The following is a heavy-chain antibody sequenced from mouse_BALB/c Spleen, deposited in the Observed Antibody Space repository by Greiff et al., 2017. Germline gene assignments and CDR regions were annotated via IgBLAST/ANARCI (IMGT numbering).Heavy chain of an antibody. CDR3: TRDDYDYEKSIDY. V-gene: IGHV5-6-4*01. J-gene: IGHJ2*01. D-gene: IGHD2-4*01. CDR1: GFTFSSYA. CDR2: ISSGGSYT. Sequence: EVKVEESGGGLVKPGGSLKLSCAASGFTFSSYAMYWVRQTPEKRLEWVATISSGGSYTYYPDSVKGRFTISRDNAKNTLYLQMSRLKSEDTAMYDCTRDDYDYEKSIDYWGQGTTLTVSS.